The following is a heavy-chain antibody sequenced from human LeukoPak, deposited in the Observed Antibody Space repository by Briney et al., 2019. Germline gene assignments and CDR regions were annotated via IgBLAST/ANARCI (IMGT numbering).Heavy chain of an antibody. CDR2: ISGSGGST. Sequence: PGGSLRLSCAASGFTFNSCAMSWVRQAPGKGLEWVSVISGSGGSTYYADSVKGRFTFSRDNSKNTLYLQMNSLRAEDTAVYYCAKEEGYYYDSGGYYVEYFQHWGQGTLVTVSS. V-gene: IGHV3-23*01. CDR1: GFTFNSCA. J-gene: IGHJ1*01. CDR3: AKEEGYYYDSGGYYVEYFQH. D-gene: IGHD3-22*01.